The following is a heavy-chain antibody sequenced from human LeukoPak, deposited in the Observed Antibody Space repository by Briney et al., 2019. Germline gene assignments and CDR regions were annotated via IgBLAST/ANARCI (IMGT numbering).Heavy chain of an antibody. Sequence: PGGSLRLSCAASGNYWMHWVRQAPGKGLEWVSVIYSGGSTYYADSVKGRFTISRDNSKNTLYLQMNSLRAEDTAVYYCARGQNIPAWGQGTLVTVSS. CDR1: GNYW. CDR3: ARGQNIPA. CDR2: IYSGGST. V-gene: IGHV3-53*01. D-gene: IGHD1/OR15-1a*01. J-gene: IGHJ4*02.